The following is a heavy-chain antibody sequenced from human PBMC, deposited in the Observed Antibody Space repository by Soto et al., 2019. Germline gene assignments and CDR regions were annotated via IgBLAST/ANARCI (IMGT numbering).Heavy chain of an antibody. J-gene: IGHJ4*02. D-gene: IGHD4-4*01. CDR2: IYYSGST. V-gene: IGHV4-59*08. CDR3: ARLDDYSISN. Sequence: SETLSLTCTVSGGSISSYYWSWIRQPPGKGMEWIGYIYYSGSTNYNPSLKSQVTISVDTSKNQFSLKLSSVTAADTAVYYCARLDDYSISNWGQGTLVTVSS. CDR1: GGSISSYY.